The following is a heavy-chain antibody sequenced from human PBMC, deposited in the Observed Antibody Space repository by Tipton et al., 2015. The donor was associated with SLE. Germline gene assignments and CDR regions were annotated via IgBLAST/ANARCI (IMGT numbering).Heavy chain of an antibody. J-gene: IGHJ5*01. CDR1: GGSISSGSHY. CDR3: ARGDWVTTSYWFDF. V-gene: IGHV4-61*09. D-gene: IGHD3/OR15-3a*01. CDR2: MYTSGST. Sequence: TLSLTCTVSGGSISSGSHYWSWIRQPAGKGLEWIGDMYTSGSTDYNPSLQNRVTISVDMSKNQFSLKLSSVIAADAAVYYCARGDWVTTSYWFDFWGHGTLVTVSS.